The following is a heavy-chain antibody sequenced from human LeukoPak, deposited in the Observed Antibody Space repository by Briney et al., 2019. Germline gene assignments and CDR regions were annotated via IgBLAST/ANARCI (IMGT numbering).Heavy chain of an antibody. V-gene: IGHV4-34*01. CDR2: INHSGST. Sequence: SETLSLTCAVYGGAFSGYYWSWIRQPPGKGLEWIGEINHSGSTNYNPSLKSRVTISVDTSKNQFSLKLSSVTAADTAVYYCARVAVFAAAGTDPLDYWGQGTLVTVSS. CDR1: GGAFSGYY. D-gene: IGHD6-13*01. CDR3: ARVAVFAAAGTDPLDY. J-gene: IGHJ4*02.